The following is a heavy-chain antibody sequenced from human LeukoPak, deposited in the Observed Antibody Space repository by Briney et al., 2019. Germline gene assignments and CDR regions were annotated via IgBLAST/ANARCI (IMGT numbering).Heavy chain of an antibody. V-gene: IGHV5-51*01. CDR3: ARQTSCSSRVDF. Sequence: GESLQISCKGSGYIFRNNWIGWGRQMPGKSLEGMGTIYPGDSDTTYSPSLHGQVTISAAKSISTAYLQWNSLKASDTAMYFCARQTSCSSRVDFWGQGTLVTVSS. CDR1: GYIFRNNW. J-gene: IGHJ4*02. D-gene: IGHD3-10*02. CDR2: IYPGDSDT.